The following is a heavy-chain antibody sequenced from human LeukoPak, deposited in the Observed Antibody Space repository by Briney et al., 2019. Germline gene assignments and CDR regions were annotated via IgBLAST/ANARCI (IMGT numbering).Heavy chain of an antibody. CDR2: ISTSSSQMRSHI. D-gene: IGHD4-11*01. V-gene: IGHV3-21*01. CDR1: GFTFSTFG. J-gene: IGHJ4*02. CDR3: ARDKGNTFHTLYSNYGADY. Sequence: GGSLRLSCAASGFTFSTFGMNWVRQAPGKGLEWVASISTSSSQMRSHIYYADSVRGRFTISRDNAKNSLYLQMNSLRAEDTAVYYCARDKGNTFHTLYSNYGADYWGQGTLVTVSS.